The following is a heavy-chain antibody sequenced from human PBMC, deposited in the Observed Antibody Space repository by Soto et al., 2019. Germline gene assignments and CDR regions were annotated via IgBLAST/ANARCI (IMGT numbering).Heavy chain of an antibody. J-gene: IGHJ4*02. CDR2: IIPIFGTA. CDR1: GGTFSSYA. D-gene: IGHD3-22*01. CDR3: ATFVYYDSSGYYWRSIDY. Sequence: GASVKVSCKASGGTFSSYAISWVRQAPGQGLEWMGGIIPIFGTANYAQKFQGRVTITADESTSTAYMELSSLRSEDTAVYYCATFVYYDSSGYYWRSIDYWGRGTLVTVSS. V-gene: IGHV1-69*13.